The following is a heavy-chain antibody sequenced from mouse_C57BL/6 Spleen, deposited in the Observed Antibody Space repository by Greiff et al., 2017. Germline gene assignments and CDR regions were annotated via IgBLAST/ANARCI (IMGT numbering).Heavy chain of an antibody. CDR3: AREEGNDYDGGDY. D-gene: IGHD2-4*01. V-gene: IGHV1-64*01. J-gene: IGHJ2*01. CDR1: GYTFTSYW. CDR2: IHPNSGST. Sequence: QVHVKQPGAELVKPGASVKLSCKASGYTFTSYWMHWVKQRPGQGLEWIGMIHPNSGSTNYNEKFKSKATLTVDKSSSTAYMQLSSLTSEDSAVYYCAREEGNDYDGGDYWGQGTTLTVSS.